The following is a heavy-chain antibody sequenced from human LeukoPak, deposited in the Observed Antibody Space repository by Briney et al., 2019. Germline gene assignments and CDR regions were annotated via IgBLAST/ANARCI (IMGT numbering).Heavy chain of an antibody. J-gene: IGHJ5*02. V-gene: IGHV1-2*02. CDR1: GYTFTGYY. Sequence: SVKVSCKASGYTFTGYYMPWVRHAPGQGLDWIGWINPNSGGTNYAQKFQGRVTMTRDTSISTAYMELSRLRSDDTAVYYCARDGYCSSTSCYGWFDPWGQGTLVTVSS. CDR2: INPNSGGT. CDR3: ARDGYCSSTSCYGWFDP. D-gene: IGHD2-2*01.